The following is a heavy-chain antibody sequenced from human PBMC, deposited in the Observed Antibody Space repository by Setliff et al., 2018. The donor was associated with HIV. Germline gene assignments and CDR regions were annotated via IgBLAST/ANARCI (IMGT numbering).Heavy chain of an antibody. CDR3: AHRQGGKTGWFDP. Sequence: ESGPTLVNPTQTLTLTCTFSGFSLSTSGMCVNWIRQPPGRALEWLARIDWDDDKYYTTSLKTRLTISKDTSKNQVVLTMTNIDPVDTAAYFCAHRQGGKTGWFDPWGQGTLVTVSS. CDR2: IDWDDDK. CDR1: GFSLSTSGMC. J-gene: IGHJ5*02. D-gene: IGHD1-26*01. V-gene: IGHV2-70*12.